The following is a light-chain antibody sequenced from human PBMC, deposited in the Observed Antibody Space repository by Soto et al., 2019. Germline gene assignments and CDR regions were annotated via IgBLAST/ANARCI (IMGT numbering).Light chain of an antibody. CDR3: QQYNNWPQT. J-gene: IGKJ1*01. CDR1: QTVNNN. V-gene: IGKV3-15*01. Sequence: VMTQAPATLSVSPVEGATLSCRASQTVNNNVAWYQLKDGQVPRLLIYGASTRATDIPARFSGSGSGTEFTLTISSLQSEDFAEYHCQQYNNWPQTFGQGTKVDIK. CDR2: GAS.